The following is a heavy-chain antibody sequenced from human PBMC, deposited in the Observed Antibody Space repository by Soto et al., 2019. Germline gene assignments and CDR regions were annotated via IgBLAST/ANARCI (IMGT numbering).Heavy chain of an antibody. Sequence: QVQLVESGGGVVQPGRSLRLSCAASGFTFSSYAMHWVRQAPGKGLEWVAVISYDGSNKYYADSVKGRFTISRDNSKKTLYMRMNSLSAEDTDVYYCAREKSIAARPLDYWGQGTLVTVSS. CDR2: ISYDGSNK. CDR3: AREKSIAARPLDY. J-gene: IGHJ4*02. CDR1: GFTFSSYA. V-gene: IGHV3-30-3*01. D-gene: IGHD6-6*01.